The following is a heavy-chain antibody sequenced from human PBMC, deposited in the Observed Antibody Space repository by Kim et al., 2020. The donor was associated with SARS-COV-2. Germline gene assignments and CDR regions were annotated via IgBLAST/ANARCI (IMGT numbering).Heavy chain of an antibody. CDR1: GGTFSSYA. D-gene: IGHD6-13*01. Sequence: SVKVSCKASGGTFSSYAISWVRQAPGQGLEWMGGIIPIFGTANYAQKFQGRVTITADESTSTAYMELSSLRSEDTAVYYCARLIAAAGTGFDVYYYGMDVWGQGTTVTVSS. CDR3: ARLIAAAGTGFDVYYYGMDV. V-gene: IGHV1-69*13. CDR2: IIPIFGTA. J-gene: IGHJ6*02.